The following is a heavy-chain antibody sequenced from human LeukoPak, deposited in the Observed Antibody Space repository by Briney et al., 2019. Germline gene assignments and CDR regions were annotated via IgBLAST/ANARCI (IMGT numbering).Heavy chain of an antibody. CDR1: GFTFSSYA. CDR2: ISSNGGST. J-gene: IGHJ5*02. CDR3: ARGALGHCSSTSCFATQFGA. D-gene: IGHD2-2*01. Sequence: GGSLRLSCAASGFTFSSYAMHWVRQAPGKGLEYVSAISSNGGSTYYANSVKGRFTISRDNSKNTLYLQMGSLRAEDMAVYYCARGALGHCSSTSCFATQFGAWGQGTLVTVSS. V-gene: IGHV3-64*01.